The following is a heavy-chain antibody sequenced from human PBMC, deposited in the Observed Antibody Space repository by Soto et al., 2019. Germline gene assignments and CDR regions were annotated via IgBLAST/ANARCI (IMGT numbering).Heavy chain of an antibody. CDR2: ISAYNGNT. J-gene: IGHJ4*02. D-gene: IGHD3-22*01. Sequence: GASVKVSCKASGYTFTSYGISWVRQAPGQGLEWMGWISAYNGNTNYAQKLQGRVTMTTDTSTSTAYMELRSLRSDDTAVYYCARDGRYYYDSSGYPRYWGQGTLVTVSS. CDR1: GYTFTSYG. CDR3: ARDGRYYYDSSGYPRY. V-gene: IGHV1-18*01.